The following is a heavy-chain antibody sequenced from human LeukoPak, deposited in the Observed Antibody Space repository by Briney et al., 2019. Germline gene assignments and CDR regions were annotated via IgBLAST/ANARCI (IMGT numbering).Heavy chain of an antibody. D-gene: IGHD2-2*01. CDR3: AKDMCSSTSCSRRAFDI. Sequence: GGSLRLSCAASGFTFSGFAMHWVRQAPGKGLEWVAVISYDGSNKYYADSVKGRFTISRDNSENTLYLQMNSLRAEDTALFYCAKDMCSSTSCSRRAFDIWGQGTMVTVSS. J-gene: IGHJ3*02. V-gene: IGHV3-30-3*01. CDR1: GFTFSGFA. CDR2: ISYDGSNK.